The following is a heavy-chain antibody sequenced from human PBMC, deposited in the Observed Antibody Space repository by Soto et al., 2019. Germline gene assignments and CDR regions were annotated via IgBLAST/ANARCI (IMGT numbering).Heavy chain of an antibody. D-gene: IGHD3-22*01. CDR3: ARDSPFYYDSSALGY. Sequence: WASVKVSCKASGYTFTSYGISWVRQAPGQGLEWMGWISAYNGNTNYAQKLQGRVTMTTDTSTSTAYMELRSLRSDDTAVYYCARDSPFYYDSSALGYWGQGTLVTVSS. J-gene: IGHJ4*02. CDR1: GYTFTSYG. V-gene: IGHV1-18*01. CDR2: ISAYNGNT.